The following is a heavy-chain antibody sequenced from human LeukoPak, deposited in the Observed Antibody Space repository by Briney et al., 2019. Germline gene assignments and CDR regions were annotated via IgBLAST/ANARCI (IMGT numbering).Heavy chain of an antibody. CDR3: AKALLGYSGSYQPVGY. CDR2: ISYDATNK. Sequence: GGSLRLSCAASGFTFSNNAMHWVRQAPGKGLEWVALISYDATNKYYGDSVKGRFTISRDNSKNTLYLQMNSLRVEDTAVYYCAKALLGYSGSYQPVGYWGQGTLVTVSS. CDR1: GFTFSNNA. V-gene: IGHV3-30*04. J-gene: IGHJ4*02. D-gene: IGHD1-26*01.